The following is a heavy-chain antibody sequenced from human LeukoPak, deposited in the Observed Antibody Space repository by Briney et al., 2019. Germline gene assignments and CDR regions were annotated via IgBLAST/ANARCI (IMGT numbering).Heavy chain of an antibody. CDR2: IISKAYGGTP. D-gene: IGHD2-15*01. V-gene: IGHV3-15*01. CDR3: TTDLGGYFTGGSCYTGLYNCFDP. Sequence: GGSLRLSCVASGFTFTNAWMSWVRQAPGKGLEWVARIISKAYGGTPEYAAPVQGRFTISRDDSRATLSLQMNSLKTEDTAVYYCTTDLGGYFTGGSCYTGLYNCFDPWGQGTLVTVSS. CDR1: GFTFTNAW. J-gene: IGHJ5*02.